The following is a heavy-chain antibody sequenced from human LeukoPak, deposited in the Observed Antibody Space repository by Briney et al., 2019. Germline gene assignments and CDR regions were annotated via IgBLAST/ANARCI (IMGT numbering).Heavy chain of an antibody. CDR3: ARWSRQWFVLDP. CDR1: GGSISTSYY. D-gene: IGHD3-22*01. CDR2: IHYSGST. J-gene: IGHJ5*02. Sequence: SETLSLTCTVSGGSISTSYYWGWIRQPPGKGLEWIGSIHYSGSTYYNPSLKSRVTISVDTSKNQFSLKLSSVTAADTAVYYCARWSRQWFVLDPWGQGTLVTVSS. V-gene: IGHV4-39*01.